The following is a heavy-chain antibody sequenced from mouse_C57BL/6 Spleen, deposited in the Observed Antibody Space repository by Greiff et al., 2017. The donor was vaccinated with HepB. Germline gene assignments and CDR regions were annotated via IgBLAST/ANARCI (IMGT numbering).Heavy chain of an antibody. CDR2: IYPSDSET. J-gene: IGHJ4*01. D-gene: IGHD1-1*01. Sequence: QVQLQQPGAELVRPGSSVKLSCKASGYTFTSYWMDWVKQRPGQGLEWIGNIYPSDSETHYNQKFKDKATFTVDKSSSTAYMQLSSLTSEDSAVYYCARDYGSVMDYWGQGTSVTVSS. CDR3: ARDYGSVMDY. V-gene: IGHV1-61*01. CDR1: GYTFTSYW.